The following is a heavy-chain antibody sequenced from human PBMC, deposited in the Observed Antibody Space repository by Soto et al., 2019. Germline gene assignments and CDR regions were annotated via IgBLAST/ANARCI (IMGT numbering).Heavy chain of an antibody. J-gene: IGHJ4*02. CDR3: ATRMTTAPY. V-gene: IGHV3-66*01. CDR1: GFPFSPNT. CDR2: IYSGGDT. D-gene: IGHD4-17*01. Sequence: EAHLVGSGGGLVQPGGSLKLSCAASGFPFSPNTLSWVRQAPGKGLEWVSLIYSGGDTDYADSVRGRFTISRDNSKNTLYLQMNSLKAEDTAVYYCATRMTTAPYWGQGALVNVSS.